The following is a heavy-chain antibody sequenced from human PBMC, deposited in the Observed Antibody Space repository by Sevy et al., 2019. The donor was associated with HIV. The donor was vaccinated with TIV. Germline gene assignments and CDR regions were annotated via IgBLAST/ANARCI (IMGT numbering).Heavy chain of an antibody. J-gene: IGHJ4*02. CDR2: FDPEDGET. Sequence: ASVKVSCKVSGYTLTELSMHWVRQAPGKGLAWMGGFDPEDGETIYAQKFQGRVTMTEDTSTDTAYMELSSLRSEDTAVYYCATDHVLLWFGEFRYWGQGTLVTVSS. V-gene: IGHV1-24*01. D-gene: IGHD3-10*01. CDR3: ATDHVLLWFGEFRY. CDR1: GYTLTELS.